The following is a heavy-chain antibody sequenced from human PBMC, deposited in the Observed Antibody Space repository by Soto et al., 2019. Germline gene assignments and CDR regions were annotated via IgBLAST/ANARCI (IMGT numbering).Heavy chain of an antibody. Sequence: EVQLVESGGGLVKPGGSLRLSCAASGFTFSNAWMNWVRQAPGKGLEWVGRIKSKTDGGTTDYAAPVKGRFTISRDDSKNTLYLQMNRLKTEDTAVYYCTTDRSYYDSSGYYTLDYFDYWGQGTLVTVSS. CDR3: TTDRSYYDSSGYYTLDYFDY. D-gene: IGHD3-22*01. V-gene: IGHV3-15*07. J-gene: IGHJ4*02. CDR2: IKSKTDGGTT. CDR1: GFTFSNAW.